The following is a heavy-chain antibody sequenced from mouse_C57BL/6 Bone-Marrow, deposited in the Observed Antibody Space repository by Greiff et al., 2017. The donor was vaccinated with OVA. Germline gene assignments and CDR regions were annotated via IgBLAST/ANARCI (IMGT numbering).Heavy chain of an antibody. Sequence: QVQLQQPGAELVMPGASVKLSCKASGYTFTSYWMHWVKQRPGQGLEWIGEIDPSDCYTNYNQKFKGKSTLTVDKSSSTAYMQLSSLTSEDSAVYYCASNYGYWGQGTTLTVSS. V-gene: IGHV1-69*01. D-gene: IGHD1-1*01. CDR3: ASNYGY. CDR1: GYTFTSYW. CDR2: IDPSDCYT. J-gene: IGHJ2*01.